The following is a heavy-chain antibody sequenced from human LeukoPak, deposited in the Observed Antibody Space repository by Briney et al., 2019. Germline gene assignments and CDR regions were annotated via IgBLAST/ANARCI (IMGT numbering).Heavy chain of an antibody. J-gene: IGHJ6*02. V-gene: IGHV3-53*01. CDR3: ARDTSGYYAMDV. CDR2: IYGGGGT. D-gene: IGHD2-2*01. Sequence: GGSLRLSCAASGFTVSSNYMSWVRQAPGKGLEWVSVIYGGGGTYYADSVTGRFTISRDHSKNTVYLQMNSLRAEDTAVYYCARDTSGYYAMDVWGQGTTVTVSS. CDR1: GFTVSSNY.